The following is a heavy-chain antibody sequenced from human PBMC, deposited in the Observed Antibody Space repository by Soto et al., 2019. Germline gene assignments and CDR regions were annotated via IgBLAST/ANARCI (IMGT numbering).Heavy chain of an antibody. V-gene: IGHV4-34*01. J-gene: IGHJ6*02. Sequence: PSETLSLTCAVYGGSFSGYYWSWIRQPPGKGLEWIGEINHSGSTNYNPSLKSRVTISVDTSKNQFSLKLSSVTAADTAVYYCARGYVTIFGVVNIYYYGMDVWGQGTTVTVSS. CDR1: GGSFSGYY. CDR3: ARGYVTIFGVVNIYYYGMDV. CDR2: INHSGST. D-gene: IGHD3-3*01.